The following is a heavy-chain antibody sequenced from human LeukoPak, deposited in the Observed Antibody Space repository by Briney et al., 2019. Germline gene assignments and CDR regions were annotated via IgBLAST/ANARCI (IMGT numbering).Heavy chain of an antibody. CDR2: IKQDGSEK. D-gene: IGHD3-22*01. J-gene: IGHJ3*02. CDR1: GFTFSSYW. V-gene: IGHV3-7*01. CDR3: ARWGDFYDGSGYYRGSAFDI. Sequence: GGSLRLSCAASGFTFSSYWMSWVRQAPGKGLEWVANIKQDGSEKYYVDSVKGRFTISRDNAKNSLYLQMSSLRAEDTAVYYCARWGDFYDGSGYYRGSAFDIWGQGTMVTVSS.